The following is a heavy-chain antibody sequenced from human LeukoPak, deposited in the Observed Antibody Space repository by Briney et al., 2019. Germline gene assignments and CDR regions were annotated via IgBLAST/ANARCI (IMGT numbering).Heavy chain of an antibody. Sequence: SQTLSLTCAISGDSVSSTSSAWNWIRQSPSGGLEWLGKTYYRSKWYFEYAVSVKSRITINPDTSKNQFSLQLNSVTPEDTAVYYCARGGQGDGYSADEAFDIWGQGTMVTVS. CDR3: ARGGQGDGYSADEAFDI. D-gene: IGHD5-18*01. V-gene: IGHV6-1*01. CDR1: GDSVSSTSSA. CDR2: TYYRSKWYF. J-gene: IGHJ3*02.